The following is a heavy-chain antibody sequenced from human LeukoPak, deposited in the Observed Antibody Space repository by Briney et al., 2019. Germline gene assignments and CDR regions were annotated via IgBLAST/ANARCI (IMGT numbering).Heavy chain of an antibody. V-gene: IGHV4-61*02. D-gene: IGHD3-3*01. J-gene: IGHJ6*02. Sequence: SQTLSLTCTVSGGSISSGSYYWSWIRQPAGKGLEWIGRIYTSGGTNYNPSLKSRVTISVDTSKNQFSLKLSSVTAADTAVYYCARGYFWSGSRYGMDAWGQGTTVTVSS. CDR3: ARGYFWSGSRYGMDA. CDR1: GGSISSGSYY. CDR2: IYTSGGT.